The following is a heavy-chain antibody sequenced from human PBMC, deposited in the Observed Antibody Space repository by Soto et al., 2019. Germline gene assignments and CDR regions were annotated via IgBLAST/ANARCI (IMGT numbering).Heavy chain of an antibody. J-gene: IGHJ4*02. Sequence: PGGSLRLSCAASGFTFSSYAMSWVRQAPGKGLEWVSAISGSGGSIYYADSVKGRFTISRDNSKNTLYLQMNSLRAEDTAVYYCAKDRGVQDGYNFFPQIPTPNYFDYWGQGTLVTVSS. CDR3: AKDRGVQDGYNFFPQIPTPNYFDY. CDR1: GFTFSSYA. D-gene: IGHD3-10*01. V-gene: IGHV3-23*01. CDR2: ISGSGGSI.